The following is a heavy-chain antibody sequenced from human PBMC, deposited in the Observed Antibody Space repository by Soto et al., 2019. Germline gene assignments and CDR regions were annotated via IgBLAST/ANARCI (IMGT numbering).Heavy chain of an antibody. V-gene: IGHV3-15*07. D-gene: IGHD2-15*01. J-gene: IGHJ6*02. CDR2: IKTSAGGGAT. Sequence: EVQLVESAGGLVKPGGSLRLSCVASGFSFSEAWMNWVRQAPGEGLEWVGRIKTSAGGGATDYAAPVQGRFTISRDDSKNALYLHMNSFRTEDTAIYYCTTGSVEGIWGQGTTVTVSS. CDR1: GFSFSEAW. CDR3: TTGSVEGI.